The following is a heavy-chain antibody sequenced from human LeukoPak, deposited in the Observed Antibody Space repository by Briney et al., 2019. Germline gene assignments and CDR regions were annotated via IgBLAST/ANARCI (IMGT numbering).Heavy chain of an antibody. CDR2: ISDDGSDK. CDR3: AKNAHYQGYSYGGIDY. CDR1: GFTFSSYG. D-gene: IGHD5-18*01. Sequence: GGSLRLSCAASGFTFSSYGMHWVRQAPGKGLEWVAVISDDGSDKYSADSGEGRFTISRDNSKNTLYLQMNSLRAEDTAVYYCAKNAHYQGYSYGGIDYWGQGTLVTVSS. J-gene: IGHJ4*02. V-gene: IGHV3-30*18.